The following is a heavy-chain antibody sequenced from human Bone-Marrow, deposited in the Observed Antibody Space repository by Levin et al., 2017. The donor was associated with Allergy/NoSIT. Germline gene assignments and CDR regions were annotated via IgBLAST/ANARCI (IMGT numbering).Heavy chain of an antibody. Sequence: GASVKVSCKTSGYTFIGYFIHWVRQAPGQGLEWMGWINSNTGDTVYGHQFQGRVTMTRDTSISTAFLVLNTLTSDASAVYFCTRDPADIMVGIDYWGQGTLVTVSS. CDR1: GYTFIGYF. CDR2: INSNTGDT. J-gene: IGHJ4*02. V-gene: IGHV1-2*02. D-gene: IGHD2-8*01. CDR3: TRDPADIMVGIDY.